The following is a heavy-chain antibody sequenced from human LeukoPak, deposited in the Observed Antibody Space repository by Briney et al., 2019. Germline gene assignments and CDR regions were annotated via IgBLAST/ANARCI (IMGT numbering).Heavy chain of an antibody. Sequence: ASAKVSCKASGYTFTSYDINWARQATGQGLEWMGWMNPNSGNTGYAQKFQGRVTMTRNTSISTAYMELSSLRSEDTAVYYCASLAGVTYGFDYWGQGTLVTVSS. CDR1: GYTFTSYD. D-gene: IGHD2-21*02. J-gene: IGHJ4*02. CDR3: ASLAGVTYGFDY. CDR2: MNPNSGNT. V-gene: IGHV1-8*01.